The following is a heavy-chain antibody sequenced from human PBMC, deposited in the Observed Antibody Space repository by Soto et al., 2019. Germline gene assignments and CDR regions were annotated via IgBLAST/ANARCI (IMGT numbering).Heavy chain of an antibody. CDR1: GYTFTSYA. CDR2: ISAYNGNT. Sequence: QVQLVQSGAEVKKPGASVKVSCKASGYTFTSYAISWVRQAPGQGLEGMGWISAYNGNTNYAQKLQGRVTMTTDNPSTTAYTAVRSVRYYDAAVYYCARAGPPAGSWGQGTLVTVSS. J-gene: IGHJ5*02. CDR3: ARAGPPAGS. V-gene: IGHV1-18*01.